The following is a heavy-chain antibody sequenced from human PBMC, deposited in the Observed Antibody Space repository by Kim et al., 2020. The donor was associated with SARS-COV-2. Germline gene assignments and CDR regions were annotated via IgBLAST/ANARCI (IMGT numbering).Heavy chain of an antibody. CDR3: ARRAVGAKEGFYYYYYGMDV. Sequence: GESLKISCKGSGYSFTSYWISWVRQMPGKGLEWMGRIDPSDSYTNYSPSFQGHVTISADKSISTAYLQWSSLKASDTAMYYCARRAVGAKEGFYYYYYGMDVWGQGTTVTVSS. CDR2: IDPSDSYT. CDR1: GYSFTSYW. D-gene: IGHD1-26*01. V-gene: IGHV5-10-1*01. J-gene: IGHJ6*02.